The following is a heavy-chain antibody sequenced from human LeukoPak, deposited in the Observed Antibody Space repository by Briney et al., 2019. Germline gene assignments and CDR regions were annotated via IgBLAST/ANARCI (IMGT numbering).Heavy chain of an antibody. CDR1: GFTFSSYE. J-gene: IGHJ6*02. Sequence: GGSLRLSCAASGFTFSSYEMNWVRQAPGKGLEWVSYISSSGSTIYYADSVKGRFTISRDNAKNSLYLQMNSLRAEDTAVYYCARDGIVSKKSYVTWYRDIVVVPAAKPWYYYYGMDVWGQGTTVTVSS. CDR3: ARDGIVSKKSYVTWYRDIVVVPAAKPWYYYYGMDV. D-gene: IGHD2-2*01. V-gene: IGHV3-48*03. CDR2: ISSSGSTI.